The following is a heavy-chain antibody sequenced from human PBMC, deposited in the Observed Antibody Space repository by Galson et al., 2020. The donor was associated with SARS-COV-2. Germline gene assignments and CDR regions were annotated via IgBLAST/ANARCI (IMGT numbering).Heavy chain of an antibody. CDR3: ARVGLGTPGTNWFDP. CDR2: ITPSGPYT. CDR1: GFTFTTYP. J-gene: IGHJ5*02. D-gene: IGHD1-1*01. V-gene: IGHV3-23*01. Sequence: GGSLRLSCVDSGFTFTTYPMTWVRQVPGKGLEWVSSITPSGPYTYVAESLRGRFTISRDNLKNTLYLQMNSLRVDDTAVYYCARVGLGTPGTNWFDPWGQGTLLTVSS.